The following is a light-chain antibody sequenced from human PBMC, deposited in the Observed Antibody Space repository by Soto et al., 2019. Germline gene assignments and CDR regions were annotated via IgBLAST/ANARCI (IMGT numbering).Light chain of an antibody. J-gene: IGKJ1*01. CDR3: QQYNSHSGT. Sequence: DIQMTQSPSTLSASVGDRVTITCRASQSISNWLAWYQQKPGKAPKVLIYKASSLESGVPSRFSGSGSGTEFTLTISSLQPDDFATYYCQQYNSHSGTFGQGTKVEIK. CDR2: KAS. V-gene: IGKV1-5*03. CDR1: QSISNW.